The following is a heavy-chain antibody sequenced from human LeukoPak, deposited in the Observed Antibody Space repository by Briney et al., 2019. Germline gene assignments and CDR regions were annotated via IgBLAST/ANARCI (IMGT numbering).Heavy chain of an antibody. CDR1: GGTFSSYA. CDR3: AREMITMIDYYYMDV. J-gene: IGHJ6*03. Sequence: SVKVSCKASGGTFSSYAISWVRQAPRQGLEWMGRIIPIFGTANYAQKFQGRVTITTDESTSTAYMELSSLRSEDTAVYYCAREMITMIDYYYMDVWGKGTTVTVSS. CDR2: IIPIFGTA. V-gene: IGHV1-69*05. D-gene: IGHD3-22*01.